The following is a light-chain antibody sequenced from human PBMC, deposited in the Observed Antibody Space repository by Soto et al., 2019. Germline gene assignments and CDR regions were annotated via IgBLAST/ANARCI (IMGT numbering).Light chain of an antibody. J-gene: IGKJ1*01. CDR1: QSLLHSDGRTY. CDR2: EIS. CDR3: MQTTQLPWT. V-gene: IGKV2D-29*01. Sequence: DIVMTQTPLSLSVTPGQPASISCRSTQSLLHSDGRTYLHWYLQKPGQPPQFLIYEISNRFSGVPDRFSGSGSGTDFTLKISRVEAEDVGIYHCMQTTQLPWTFGQGTKVEIK.